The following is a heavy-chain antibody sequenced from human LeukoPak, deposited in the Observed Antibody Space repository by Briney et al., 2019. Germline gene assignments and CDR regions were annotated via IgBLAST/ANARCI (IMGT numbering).Heavy chain of an antibody. CDR3: ARSGLWYSSGWFDY. V-gene: IGHV3-53*01. D-gene: IGHD6-19*01. Sequence: GGSLRLSCAASGFTVSSNYMSWVRQAPGKGLEWVSVIYSGGSTYYADSVKGRFTISRDNSKNTLYLQMNSLRAEDTAVYYCARSGLWYSSGWFDYWGQGTLVTVSS. J-gene: IGHJ4*02. CDR2: IYSGGST. CDR1: GFTVSSNY.